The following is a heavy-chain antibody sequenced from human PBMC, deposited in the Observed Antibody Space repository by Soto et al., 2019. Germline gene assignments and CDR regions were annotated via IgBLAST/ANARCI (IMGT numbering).Heavy chain of an antibody. CDR1: GYTFTSYD. D-gene: IGHD4-17*01. CDR2: MNPNSGNT. CDR3: AIRYNYYGMDV. J-gene: IGHJ6*02. V-gene: IGHV1-8*01. Sequence: ASVKVSCKASGYTFTSYDINWVRQATGQGLEWMGWMNPNSGNTDYAQKFQGRVTMTRNTSIGTAYMELSSLRSEDTAVYYCAIRYNYYGMDVWGQGTKVTVSS.